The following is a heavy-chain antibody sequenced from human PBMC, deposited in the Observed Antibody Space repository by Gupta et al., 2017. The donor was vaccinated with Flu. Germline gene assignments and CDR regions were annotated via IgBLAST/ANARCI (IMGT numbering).Heavy chain of an antibody. CDR3: VRNRGWQQFDY. J-gene: IGHJ4*02. Sequence: EEQLVESGGGLVQPGGSLRLSCAVSGFTFRSYWMDWVRQAPGKGLEWVANIAADASVKNYADSVQGRFTISRDDAKSSLYLQMNSLRAEDTAVYYCVRNRGWQQFDYWGQGALVTVSS. V-gene: IGHV3-7*01. CDR2: IAADASVK. D-gene: IGHD5-12*01. CDR1: GFTFRSYW.